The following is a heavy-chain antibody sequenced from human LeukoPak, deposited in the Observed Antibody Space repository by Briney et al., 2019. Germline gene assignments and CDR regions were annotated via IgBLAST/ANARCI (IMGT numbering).Heavy chain of an antibody. CDR3: ARDQYYGSGSYSGFDY. Sequence: SQTLSLTCTVSGGSISSGSYYWRWIRQPAGKGLEWIGRIYTSGSTNYNPSLKSRVTISVDTSKDQFSLKLSSVTAADTAVYYCARDQYYGSGSYSGFDYWGQGTLVTVSS. J-gene: IGHJ4*02. V-gene: IGHV4-61*02. CDR1: GGSISSGSYY. D-gene: IGHD3-10*01. CDR2: IYTSGST.